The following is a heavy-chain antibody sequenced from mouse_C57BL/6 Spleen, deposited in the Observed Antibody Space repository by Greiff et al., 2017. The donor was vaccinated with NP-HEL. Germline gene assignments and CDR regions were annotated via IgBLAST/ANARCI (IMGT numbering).Heavy chain of an antibody. J-gene: IGHJ1*03. V-gene: IGHV5-17*01. Sequence: EVQLVESGGGLVKPGGSLKLSCAASGFTFSDYGMHWVRQAPEKGLEWVAYISSGSSTIYYADTVKGRFTISRDNAKNTLFLQMTRLRSEDTAMYYCARETGTNWYFDVWGTGTTVTVSS. CDR1: GFTFSDYG. CDR2: ISSGSSTI. D-gene: IGHD4-1*01. CDR3: ARETGTNWYFDV.